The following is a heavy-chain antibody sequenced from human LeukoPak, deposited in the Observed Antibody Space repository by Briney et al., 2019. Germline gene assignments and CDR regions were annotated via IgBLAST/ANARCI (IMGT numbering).Heavy chain of an antibody. CDR2: IYYSGST. D-gene: IGHD3-9*01. J-gene: IGHJ4*02. V-gene: IGHV4-31*03. Sequence: SQTLSLTCTVSGGSISSGGYCWSWIRQHPGKGLEWIGYIYYSGSTYYNPSLKSRVTISVDTSKEQFSLKLSSVTAADTAVYYCGRVAYDLLTGPIFYYFDYWGQGTLVTVSS. CDR1: GGSISSGGYC. CDR3: GRVAYDLLTGPIFYYFDY.